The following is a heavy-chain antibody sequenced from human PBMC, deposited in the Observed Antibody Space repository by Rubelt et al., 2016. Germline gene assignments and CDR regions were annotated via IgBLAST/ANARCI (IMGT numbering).Heavy chain of an antibody. CDR1: GGSISSSSYY. D-gene: IGHD5-18*01. V-gene: IGHV4-39*07. Sequence: QLQLQESGPGLVKPSETLSLTCTVSGGSISSSSYYWGWIRQPPGKGLEWIGEINHSGSTNYNPSPKGRVTISVDTSKNQFSLKLSSLTAADTAVYYCARVELQLWSRAFDIWGQGTMVTVSS. CDR2: INHSGST. J-gene: IGHJ3*02. CDR3: ARVELQLWSRAFDI.